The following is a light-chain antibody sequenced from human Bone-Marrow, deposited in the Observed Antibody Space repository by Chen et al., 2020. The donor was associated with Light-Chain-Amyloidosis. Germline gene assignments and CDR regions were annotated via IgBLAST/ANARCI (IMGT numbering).Light chain of an antibody. J-gene: IGKJ4*01. CDR2: RAS. V-gene: IGKV3-15*01. CDR1: QSLSGN. CDR3: QQYNNWPPLT. Sequence: EIVMTQSPATLPVSPGETAVLSCRASQSLSGNLARYQQKPGQAPRLLIFRASSRATCIPARFRGTGCDTEFTLTISSLQSQDFAVYYCQQYNNWPPLTFGGGTKVESK.